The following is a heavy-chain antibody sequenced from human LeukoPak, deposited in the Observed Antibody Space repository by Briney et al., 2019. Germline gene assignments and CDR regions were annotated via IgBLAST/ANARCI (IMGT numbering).Heavy chain of an antibody. V-gene: IGHV3-48*03. CDR3: ARAGVVVPAAPLDS. J-gene: IGHJ4*02. D-gene: IGHD2-2*01. Sequence: GGSLRLSCAASGFTFSSYEMNWVRQAPGKGLEWVSYISSSGSTIYYADSVKGRFTISRDNAKNSLYLQMNSLRAEDTAVYYCARAGVVVPAAPLDSWGQGTLVTVSS. CDR2: ISSSGSTI. CDR1: GFTFSSYE.